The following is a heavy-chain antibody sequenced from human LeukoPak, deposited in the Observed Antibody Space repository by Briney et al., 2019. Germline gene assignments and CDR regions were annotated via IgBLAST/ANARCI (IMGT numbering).Heavy chain of an antibody. CDR2: ISYSGST. Sequence: SETLSLTCTVSGGSISSYYWSWIRQPPGKGLEWIGYISYSGSTNYNPSLKSRVTISVDTSKNQFSLKLSSVTAADTAVYYCARAVTYYYDSSGTFDYWGQGTLVTVSS. CDR1: GGSISSYY. CDR3: ARAVTYYYDSSGTFDY. V-gene: IGHV4-59*01. J-gene: IGHJ4*02. D-gene: IGHD3-22*01.